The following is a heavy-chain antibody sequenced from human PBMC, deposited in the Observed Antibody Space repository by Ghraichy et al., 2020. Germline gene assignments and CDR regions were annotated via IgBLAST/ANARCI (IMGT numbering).Heavy chain of an antibody. Sequence: GGSLRLSCAASGFTFSSYWMSWVRQAPGKGLEWVANIKQDGSEKYYVDSVKGRFTISRDNAKNSLYLQMNSLRAEDTAVYYCARDLKATALEHFDYWGQGTLVTVSS. CDR3: ARDLKATALEHFDY. CDR2: IKQDGSEK. V-gene: IGHV3-7*03. CDR1: GFTFSSYW. D-gene: IGHD5-18*01. J-gene: IGHJ4*02.